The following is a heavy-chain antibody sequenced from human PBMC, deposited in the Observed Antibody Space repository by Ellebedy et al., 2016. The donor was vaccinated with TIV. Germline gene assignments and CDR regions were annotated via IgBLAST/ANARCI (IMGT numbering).Heavy chain of an antibody. D-gene: IGHD6-13*01. Sequence: GESLKISXAASGFTFIIYSLNWVRQAPGKGLEWVSHISSSSRTIYYADSVKGRFTISRDNAKNSLYLQMNSLRAEDTAVYYCAAAAGAGDDAFDIWGQGTMVTVSS. J-gene: IGHJ3*02. CDR3: AAAAGAGDDAFDI. V-gene: IGHV3-48*01. CDR1: GFTFIIYS. CDR2: ISSSSRTI.